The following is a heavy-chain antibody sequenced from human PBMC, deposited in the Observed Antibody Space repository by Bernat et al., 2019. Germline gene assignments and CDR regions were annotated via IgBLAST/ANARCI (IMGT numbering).Heavy chain of an antibody. J-gene: IGHJ5*02. CDR2: IYYSGST. V-gene: IGHV4-39*07. Sequence: QLQLQESGPGLVKPSETLSLTCTVSGGSISSSSYYWGWIRQPPGKGLEWIGSIYYSGSTYYNPSLKSRVTISVDTSKNQFSLKLSSVTAADTAVYYCARDRSRYSSSGPFDPWGQGTLVTVSS. D-gene: IGHD6-13*01. CDR3: ARDRSRYSSSGPFDP. CDR1: GGSISSSSYY.